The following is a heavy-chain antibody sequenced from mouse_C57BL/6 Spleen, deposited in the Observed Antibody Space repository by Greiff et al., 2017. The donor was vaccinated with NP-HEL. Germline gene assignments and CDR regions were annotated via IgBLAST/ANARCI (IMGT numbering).Heavy chain of an antibody. CDR2: ISNLAYSI. CDR3: ARRGYDENYAMDY. D-gene: IGHD2-2*01. Sequence: EVKLVESGGGLVQPGGSLKLSCAASGFTFSDYGMAWVRQAPRKGPEWVAFISNLAYSIYYADTVTGRFTISRENAKNTLYLEMSSRRSEDTAMYYCARRGYDENYAMDYWGQGTSVTVSS. V-gene: IGHV5-15*04. J-gene: IGHJ4*01. CDR1: GFTFSDYG.